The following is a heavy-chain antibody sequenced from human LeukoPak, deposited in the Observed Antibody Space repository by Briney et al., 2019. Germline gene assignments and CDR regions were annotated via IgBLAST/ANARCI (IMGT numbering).Heavy chain of an antibody. J-gene: IGHJ5*02. CDR1: GGSISSDY. D-gene: IGHD6-6*01. Sequence: SETLSLTCTVSGGSISSDYWSWFRQPPGKGLEWIGYIYYSGSTNYNPSLKSRVTISIDTSKNQFSLKLNSVTAADTAVYYCARGVGSSGWAWFDPWGQGTLVTVSS. CDR2: IYYSGST. V-gene: IGHV4-59*01. CDR3: ARGVGSSGWAWFDP.